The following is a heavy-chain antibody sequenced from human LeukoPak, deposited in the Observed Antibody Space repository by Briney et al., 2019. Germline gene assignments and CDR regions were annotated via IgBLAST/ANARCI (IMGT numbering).Heavy chain of an antibody. CDR1: GFTVSSNY. D-gene: IGHD3-22*01. J-gene: IGHJ4*02. CDR2: IYSGGST. CDR3: ARGRYYYDSSGYYDY. Sequence: GGSPRLSCAASGFTVSSNYMSWVRQAPGKGLEWVSVIYSGGSTYYADSVKGRFTISRHNSKNTLYLQMNSLRAEDTAVYYCARGRYYYDSSGYYDYWGQGTLVTVSS. V-gene: IGHV3-53*04.